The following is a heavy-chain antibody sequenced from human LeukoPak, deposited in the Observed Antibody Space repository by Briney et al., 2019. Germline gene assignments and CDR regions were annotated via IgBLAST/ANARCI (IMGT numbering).Heavy chain of an antibody. V-gene: IGHV3-66*01. CDR1: EFTVSSNY. CDR3: ASMGSFYFDY. Sequence: PGGSLRLSCAVSEFTVSSNYMSWVRQAPGKGLEWVSVIYSGGTPYYADSVKGRFTISRDNSKNTLYLQMNSLRAEDTAVYYCASMGSFYFDYWGQGTLVTVSS. CDR2: IYSGGTP. J-gene: IGHJ4*02. D-gene: IGHD3-10*01.